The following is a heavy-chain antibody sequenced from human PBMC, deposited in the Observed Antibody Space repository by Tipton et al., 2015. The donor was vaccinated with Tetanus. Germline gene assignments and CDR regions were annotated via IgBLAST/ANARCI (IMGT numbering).Heavy chain of an antibody. CDR3: AKLKSRGDSSAIEH. CDR1: GFLISSYA. J-gene: IGHJ4*02. CDR2: VSASGNT. V-gene: IGHV3-23*01. Sequence: SLRLSCAGSGFLISSYAMNWVRQVPGEGLEWVSGVSASGNTNYADSVDGRFTISRDNAKNTMYLQMNSLRAEDTATYYCAKLKSRGDSSAIEHWGQGTLLTVSS. D-gene: IGHD2-21*02.